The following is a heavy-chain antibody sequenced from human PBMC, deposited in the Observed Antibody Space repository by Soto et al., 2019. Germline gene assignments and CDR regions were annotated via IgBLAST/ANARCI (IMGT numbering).Heavy chain of an antibody. CDR3: AGDSFDYGDYGFDY. CDR2: IYSGGST. V-gene: IGHV3-66*01. J-gene: IGHJ4*02. D-gene: IGHD4-17*01. CDR1: GFTVSSNY. Sequence: EVPLVESGGGLVQPGGSLRLSCAASGFTVSSNYMSWVRQAPGKGLEWVSVIYSGGSTYYADSVKGRFTISRDSSKNTVYLQMNSLRAEDTAVYYCAGDSFDYGDYGFDYWGQGTLVTVSS.